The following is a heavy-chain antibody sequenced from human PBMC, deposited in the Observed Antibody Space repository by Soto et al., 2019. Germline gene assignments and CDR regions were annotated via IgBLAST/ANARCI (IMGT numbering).Heavy chain of an antibody. CDR3: ARAFEAPDYYDSSGYFFDY. J-gene: IGHJ4*02. CDR2: IIPIFGTA. CDR1: GGTFSSYA. V-gene: IGHV1-69*13. D-gene: IGHD3-22*01. Sequence: ASVEVSCKASGGTFSSYAISWVRQAPGQGLEWMGGIIPIFGTANYAQKFQGRVTITADESTSTAYMELSSLRSEDTAVYYCARAFEAPDYYDSSGYFFDYWGQGTLVTVSS.